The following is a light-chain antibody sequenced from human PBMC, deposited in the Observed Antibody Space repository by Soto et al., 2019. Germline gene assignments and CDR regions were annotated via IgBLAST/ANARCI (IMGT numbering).Light chain of an antibody. V-gene: IGKV3D-20*01. CDR3: QQYGSSPIT. CDR1: QSVISSY. Sequence: DIVLTQSPATLSLSPGERATLSCGASQSVISSYLAWYQQKPGLAPRLLIYDASSRATGIPDRFSGSGSGTDFTLTISRLEPEDFAVYYCQQYGSSPITFGQGTRLEIK. J-gene: IGKJ5*01. CDR2: DAS.